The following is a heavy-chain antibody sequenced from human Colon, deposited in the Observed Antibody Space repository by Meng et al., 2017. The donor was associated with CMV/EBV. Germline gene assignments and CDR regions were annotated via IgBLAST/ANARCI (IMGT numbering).Heavy chain of an antibody. CDR1: GFTFSSYW. Sequence: GESLKISCAASGFTFSSYWMSWVRQAPGKGLEWVANIKQDGSEKYYVDSVKGRFTISRDNAKNSLYLQMNSLRAEDTAVYYCARDLWDWNYLYYYYYCGMDVWGQGTTVTVSS. J-gene: IGHJ6*02. CDR2: IKQDGSEK. D-gene: IGHD1-7*01. CDR3: ARDLWDWNYLYYYYYCGMDV. V-gene: IGHV3-7*01.